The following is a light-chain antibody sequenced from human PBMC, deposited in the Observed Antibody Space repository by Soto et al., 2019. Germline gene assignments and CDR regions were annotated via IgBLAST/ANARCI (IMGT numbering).Light chain of an antibody. Sequence: EIVLTQSPGTLSLSPGERATLSCRASQSVSSSYLAWYQQKPGQATRLLIYGASSRATGIPDRFSGSGSGTDFTLTISRLEPEDFAVYYCQQYGSSSPWTFGQGTKVEIK. CDR1: QSVSSSY. CDR2: GAS. J-gene: IGKJ1*01. V-gene: IGKV3-20*01. CDR3: QQYGSSSPWT.